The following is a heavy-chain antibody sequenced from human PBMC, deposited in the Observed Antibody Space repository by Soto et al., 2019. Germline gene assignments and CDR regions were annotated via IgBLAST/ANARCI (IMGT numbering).Heavy chain of an antibody. CDR1: GGSISSGGYY. Sequence: ASETLSLTCTVSGGSISSGGYYWSWIRQHPGKGLEWIGYIYYSGSTYYNPSLKSRVTISVDTSKNQFSLYLQMNSLRAEDTAVYYCAKWLEPWGQGTLVTVSS. CDR2: IYYSGST. J-gene: IGHJ5*02. V-gene: IGHV4-31*03. D-gene: IGHD6-19*01. CDR3: AKWLEP.